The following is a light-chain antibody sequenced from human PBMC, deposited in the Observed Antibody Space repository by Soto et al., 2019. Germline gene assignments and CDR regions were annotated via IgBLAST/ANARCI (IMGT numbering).Light chain of an antibody. CDR2: AAS. J-gene: IGKJ1*01. V-gene: IGKV1-27*01. CDR3: QKYNIAPWP. CDR1: QAISNY. Sequence: DIKMTQSPSALSANVGDRVTITCRASQAISNYLAWYQQKPGKVPKLLIYAASTLQSGVPSRFSGSGSGTDFTLTISSLQPEDVATYYCQKYNIAPWPFGQGSKVDIK.